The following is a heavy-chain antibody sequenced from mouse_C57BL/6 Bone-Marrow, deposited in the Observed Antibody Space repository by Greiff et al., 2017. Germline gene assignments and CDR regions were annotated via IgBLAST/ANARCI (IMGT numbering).Heavy chain of an antibody. J-gene: IGHJ4*01. V-gene: IGHV1-59*01. CDR1: ACTVPSYW. CDR2: IDPSDSYT. D-gene: IGHD6-2*01. CDR3: ARCLPAMAY. Sequence: VQLQQPIAWLFRPRTSDRLCTRAYACTVPSYWVLWLKQRPGQGLEWIGVIDPSDSYTNYNQKFKGKATLTVDTSSSTAYMQLSSLTSEDSAVYYCARCLPAMAY.